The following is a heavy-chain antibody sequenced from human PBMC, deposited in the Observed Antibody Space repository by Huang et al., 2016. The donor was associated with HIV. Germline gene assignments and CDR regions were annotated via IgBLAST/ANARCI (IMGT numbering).Heavy chain of an antibody. CDR3: ARDLTGTRAAAAGIRGDAFDV. V-gene: IGHV1-69*13. CDR1: GGTFGSYD. CDR2: IIPIFDTV. D-gene: IGHD6-13*01. J-gene: IGHJ3*01. Sequence: QVQLVQSGAEVKKPGSSVKVSCKASGGTFGSYDISWVRQAPGQGLEWMGGIIPIFDTVHYAQKFQGRVRITADASTSTAYMELTSLRSEDTAVYYCARDLTGTRAAAAGIRGDAFDVWGQGTLVTVSS.